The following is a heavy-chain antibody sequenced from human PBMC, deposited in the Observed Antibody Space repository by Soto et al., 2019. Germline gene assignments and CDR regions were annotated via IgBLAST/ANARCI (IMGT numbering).Heavy chain of an antibody. CDR2: ISSSSSTI. CDR1: GFTFSSYS. D-gene: IGHD3-22*01. Sequence: EVQLVESGGGLVQPGGSLRLSCAASGFTFSSYSMNWVRQAPGKGLEWVSYISSSSSTIYYADSVKGRFTISRDNAKNSLYLQMNSLRDEDMAVYYCARGPYDSSGTNWFDPWGQGTLVTVSS. CDR3: ARGPYDSSGTNWFDP. J-gene: IGHJ5*02. V-gene: IGHV3-48*02.